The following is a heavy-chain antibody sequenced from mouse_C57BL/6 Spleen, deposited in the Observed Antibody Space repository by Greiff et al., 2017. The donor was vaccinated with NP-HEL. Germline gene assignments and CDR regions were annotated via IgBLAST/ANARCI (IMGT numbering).Heavy chain of an antibody. CDR1: GFTFSDYG. CDR2: ISSGSSTI. CDR3: ARRATMITTGYYYAMDY. Sequence: EVKVVESGGGLVKPGGSLKLSCAASGFTFSDYGMHWVRQAPEKGLEWVAYISSGSSTIYYADTVKGRFTISRDNAKNTLFLQMTSLRSEDTAMYYCARRATMITTGYYYAMDYWGQGTSVTVSS. J-gene: IGHJ4*01. V-gene: IGHV5-17*01. D-gene: IGHD2-4*01.